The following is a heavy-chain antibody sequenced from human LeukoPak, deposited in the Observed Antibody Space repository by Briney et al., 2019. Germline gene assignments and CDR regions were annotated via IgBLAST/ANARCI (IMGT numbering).Heavy chain of an antibody. V-gene: IGHV4-4*07. J-gene: IGHJ3*02. CDR1: GGSINNYY. Sequence: PSETLSLTCTVSGGSINNYYWSWIRQPAGKGLEWIGRIYTRVITNYNPSLKSRVTMSVDTSKNQFSLKLSSVTDADTAVYYCARGRYCSADICSGGDAFDIWGQGTMVSVSS. CDR3: ARGRYCSADICSGGDAFDI. CDR2: IYTRVIT. D-gene: IGHD2-15*01.